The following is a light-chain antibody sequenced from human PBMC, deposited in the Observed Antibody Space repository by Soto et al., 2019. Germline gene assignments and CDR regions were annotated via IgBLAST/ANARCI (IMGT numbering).Light chain of an antibody. V-gene: IGKV1-39*01. CDR2: AAS. CDR1: QSISSY. CDR3: QKSYSTPIN. J-gene: IGKJ5*01. Sequence: DIQMTQSPSSLSASVVDRVTITCRASQSISSYLNWYQQKPGKAPKLLIYAASSLQSGVPSRFSGSGSGTAFTLTISSLQPEDFATYYCQKSYSTPINFGQRTRLEIK.